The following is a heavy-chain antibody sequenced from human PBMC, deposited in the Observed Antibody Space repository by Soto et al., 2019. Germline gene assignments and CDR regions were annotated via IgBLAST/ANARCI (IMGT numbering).Heavy chain of an antibody. J-gene: IGHJ6*02. D-gene: IGHD3-16*01. CDR1: GGAINNRDYY. V-gene: IGHV4-31*03. CDR2: IFHTGST. Sequence: PSETLSLTCSVSGGAINNRDYYWSWIRQHPGRGLEWIGNIFHTGSTDYNPPLMGRLTISIDTSKNEFSLKLTSVTAADTAVYYCARDRPAFKSFGSGMDVWGQGTTVTVSS. CDR3: ARDRPAFKSFGSGMDV.